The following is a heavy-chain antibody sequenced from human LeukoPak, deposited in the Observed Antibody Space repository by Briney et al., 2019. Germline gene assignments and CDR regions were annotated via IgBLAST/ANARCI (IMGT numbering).Heavy chain of an antibody. CDR2: IIPILGIA. CDR3: ARIPTLSYYYYGMDV. CDR1: GGTFSSYA. Sequence: SVKVSCKASGGTFSSYAIGWVRQAPGQGLECMGRIIPILGIANYAQKFQGRVTITADKSTSTAYMELSSLRSEDTAVYYCARIPTLSYYYYGMDVWGQGTTVTVSS. V-gene: IGHV1-69*04. J-gene: IGHJ6*02. D-gene: IGHD2-15*01.